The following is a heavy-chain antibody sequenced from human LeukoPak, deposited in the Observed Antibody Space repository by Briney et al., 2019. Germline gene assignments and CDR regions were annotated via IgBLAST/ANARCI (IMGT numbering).Heavy chain of an antibody. Sequence: GGSLKISCKCSGYSFTSYWIGWVRQMPGKGLEWMGIIYPRDSDTRYSPSFQGQVTISDDKFISTAYLQWSSLKASDTAIYYCARLTGSYSDYWGQGTLVTVSS. CDR3: ARLTGSYSDY. CDR2: IYPRDSDT. J-gene: IGHJ4*02. D-gene: IGHD1-26*01. CDR1: GYSFTSYW. V-gene: IGHV5-51*01.